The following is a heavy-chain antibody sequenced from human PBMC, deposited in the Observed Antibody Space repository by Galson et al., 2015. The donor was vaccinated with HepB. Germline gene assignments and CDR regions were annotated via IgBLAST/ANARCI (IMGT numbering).Heavy chain of an antibody. D-gene: IGHD3-3*01. J-gene: IGHJ3*02. Sequence: SLRLSCAASGFTFSSYTVNWVRQPPGKGLEWVSSISSSSGYSHSADSVKGRFTISRDNAKNSLYLQMDSLRAEDSAVYYCARRSYYDSAAFDIWGQGTMVTVSS. CDR2: ISSSSGYS. V-gene: IGHV3-21*03. CDR1: GFTFSSYT. CDR3: ARRSYYDSAAFDI.